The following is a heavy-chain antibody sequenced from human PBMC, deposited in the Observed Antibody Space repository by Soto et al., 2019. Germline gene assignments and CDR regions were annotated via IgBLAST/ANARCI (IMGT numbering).Heavy chain of an antibody. CDR2: IYYSGTT. Sequence: QAQLQESGPGLVKPSQTLSLACTVSGGSIISGGYFWTWIRQHPGKGLEWIGYIYYSGTTYYNPSLKSRIPMSVDTSKSQFSLNLSSVTAADTAVYYCARGRAGHWYFDLWGRGTLVTASS. CDR3: ARGRAGHWYFDL. CDR1: GGSIISGGYF. J-gene: IGHJ2*01. V-gene: IGHV4-31*03. D-gene: IGHD3-10*01.